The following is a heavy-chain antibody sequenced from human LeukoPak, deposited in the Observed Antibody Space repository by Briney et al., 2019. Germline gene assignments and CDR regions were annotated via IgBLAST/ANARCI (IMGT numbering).Heavy chain of an antibody. CDR1: GGSISSYY. D-gene: IGHD2-15*01. J-gene: IGHJ4*02. V-gene: IGHV4-4*07. Sequence: SETLSLTCTVSGGSISSYYWSWIRQPAGKGLEWIGRIYTSGSTNYNPSLKSRVTISVDTSKNQFSLKLSSVTAADTAVYYCARRYCSGGTCYPDFWGQGTLATVSS. CDR2: IYTSGST. CDR3: ARRYCSGGTCYPDF.